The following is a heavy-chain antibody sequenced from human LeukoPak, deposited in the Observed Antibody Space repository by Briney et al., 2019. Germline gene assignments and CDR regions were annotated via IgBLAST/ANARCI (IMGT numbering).Heavy chain of an antibody. CDR2: LRGDAGST. D-gene: IGHD7-27*01. CDR1: GFTFDAFG. V-gene: IGHV3-20*04. CDR3: ARVWAWGSGNYFDN. J-gene: IGHJ4*02. Sequence: GGSLGLSCAASGFTFDAFGMTWVRQASGKGLEWVSALRGDAGSTGYADSVKGRFTISRDNAKNSLYLQMNSLRVEDTALYYCARVWAWGSGNYFDNWGQGTLVTVSS.